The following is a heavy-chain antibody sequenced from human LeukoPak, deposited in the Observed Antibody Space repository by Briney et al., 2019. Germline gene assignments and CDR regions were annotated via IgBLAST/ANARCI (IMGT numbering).Heavy chain of an antibody. CDR1: GYTFTGYY. CDR3: ARGRLLAAKYYFDY. Sequence: GASVKVSCKASGYTFTGYYMHWVRQAPGQGLEWVGWINPNSGGTNYARKFQGRVTMTRDTSISTAYMELSRLRSDDTAVYYCARGRLLAAKYYFDYWGQGTLVTVSS. V-gene: IGHV1-2*02. J-gene: IGHJ4*02. CDR2: INPNSGGT. D-gene: IGHD2/OR15-2a*01.